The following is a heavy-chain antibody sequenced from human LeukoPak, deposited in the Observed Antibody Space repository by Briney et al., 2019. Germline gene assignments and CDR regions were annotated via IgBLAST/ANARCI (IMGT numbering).Heavy chain of an antibody. CDR3: ARTRFYDSSGYYPS. D-gene: IGHD3-22*01. J-gene: IGHJ5*02. V-gene: IGHV1-69*13. Sequence: SVKVSCKASGGTFSSYAISWVRQAPGRGLEWMGGIIPIFGTANYAQKFQGRVTITADESTSTAYMELSSLRSEDTAVYYCARTRFYDSSGYYPSWGQGTLVTVSS. CDR2: IIPIFGTA. CDR1: GGTFSSYA.